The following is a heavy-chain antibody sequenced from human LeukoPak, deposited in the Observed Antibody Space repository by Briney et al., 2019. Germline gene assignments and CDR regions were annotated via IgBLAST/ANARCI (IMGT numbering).Heavy chain of an antibody. V-gene: IGHV3-74*01. CDR3: ARDLGQYYDTSDNWFDP. CDR1: GFTFSNYW. J-gene: IGHJ5*02. Sequence: GGSLRLSRAASGFTFSNYWMHWVRQAPRRGRVWVSRINSDGINTSYADSVKGRFTISRDNAKNTLNLQMNSLRAEDTAVYYCARDLGQYYDTSDNWFDPWGQGTLVTVSS. CDR2: INSDGINT. D-gene: IGHD3-22*01.